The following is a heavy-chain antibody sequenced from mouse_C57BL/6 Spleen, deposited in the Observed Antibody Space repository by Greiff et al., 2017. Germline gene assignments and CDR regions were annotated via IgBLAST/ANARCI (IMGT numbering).Heavy chain of an antibody. Sequence: EVHLVESGGGLVKPGGSLKLSCAASGFTFSDYGMHWVRQAPEKGLEWVAYISSGSSTIYYADTVKGRFTISRDNAKNTLFLQMTSLRSEDTAMYYCAKGGTAQATSFAYWGQGTLVTVSA. J-gene: IGHJ3*01. V-gene: IGHV5-17*01. CDR1: GFTFSDYG. CDR3: AKGGTAQATSFAY. D-gene: IGHD3-2*02. CDR2: ISSGSSTI.